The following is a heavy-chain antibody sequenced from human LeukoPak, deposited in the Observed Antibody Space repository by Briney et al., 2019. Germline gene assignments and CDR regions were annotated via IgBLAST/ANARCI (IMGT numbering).Heavy chain of an antibody. V-gene: IGHV3-23*01. J-gene: IGHJ4*02. CDR3: AKDLMGHSGYDFDS. D-gene: IGHD5-12*01. Sequence: HPGGSLRLSCAASGFPFSSYAMSWVRQAPGKGLEWVSAISGSGGSTYYADSVKGRFTISRDNSKNTLYLQMNSLRAEDTAVYYCAKDLMGHSGYDFDSWGQGTLVTVSS. CDR1: GFPFSSYA. CDR2: ISGSGGST.